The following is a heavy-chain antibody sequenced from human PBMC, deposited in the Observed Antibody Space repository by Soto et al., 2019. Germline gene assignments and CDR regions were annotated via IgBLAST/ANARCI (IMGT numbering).Heavy chain of an antibody. V-gene: IGHV3-33*03. Sequence: GGSLRLSCAASGFTFSSYGMHWVRQAPGKGLEWVAVIWYDGSTYYADSVKGRFTISRDKSKNTLYLQMNSLRAEDTAVYYCAKGRAMADFDYWGQGTLVTVSS. CDR3: AKGRAMADFDY. J-gene: IGHJ4*02. D-gene: IGHD6-19*01. CDR2: IWYDGST. CDR1: GFTFSSYG.